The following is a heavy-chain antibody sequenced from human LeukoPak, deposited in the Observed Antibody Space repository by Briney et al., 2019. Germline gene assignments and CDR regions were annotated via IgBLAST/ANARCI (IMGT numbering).Heavy chain of an antibody. CDR2: INPNSGGT. J-gene: IGHJ4*02. V-gene: IGHV1-2*02. Sequence: AASVKVSCKASGYTFTGYYMHWVRQAPGQGLEWMGWINPNSGGTNYAQKFQGRVTMTRDTSISTAYMELSGLRSDDTAVYYCARPNSGSYDYFDYWGQGTLVTVSS. D-gene: IGHD1-26*01. CDR1: GYTFTGYY. CDR3: ARPNSGSYDYFDY.